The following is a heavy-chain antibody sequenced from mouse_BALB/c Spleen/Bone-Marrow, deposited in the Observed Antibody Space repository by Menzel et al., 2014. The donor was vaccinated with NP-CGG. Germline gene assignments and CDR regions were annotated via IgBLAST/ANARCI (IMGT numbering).Heavy chain of an antibody. CDR3: ARSSFRRSYFDY. V-gene: IGHV1-4*01. CDR1: GYTFTSYT. CDR2: INPSTGYT. J-gene: IGHJ2*01. D-gene: IGHD1-2*01. Sequence: LQESGAELARPGASVKMSCKASGYTFTSYTMHWVKERPGQGLEWIGYINPSTGYTNYNQKFKDKATLTADKSSSTAYMQLSSLTSEDSAVYYCARSSFRRSYFDYWGQGTTLTVSS.